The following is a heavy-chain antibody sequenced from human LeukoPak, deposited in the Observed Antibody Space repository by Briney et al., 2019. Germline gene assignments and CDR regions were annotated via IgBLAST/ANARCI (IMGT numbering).Heavy chain of an antibody. V-gene: IGHV5-51*01. D-gene: IGHD1-26*01. CDR2: IYPGDSDT. CDR3: ARRRSYYVQGDDAFDI. Sequence: GESLKISCKGSGYSFTSYWIGWVRQMPGKGLEWMGIIYPGDSDTRYSPSFQGQVTISVDKSISTAYLQWSSLKASDTAMYYCARRRSYYVQGDDAFDIWGQGTMVTVSS. J-gene: IGHJ3*02. CDR1: GYSFTSYW.